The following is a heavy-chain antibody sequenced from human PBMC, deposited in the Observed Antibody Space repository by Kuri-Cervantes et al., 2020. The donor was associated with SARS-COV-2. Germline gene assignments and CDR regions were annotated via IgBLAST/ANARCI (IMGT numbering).Heavy chain of an antibody. D-gene: IGHD3/OR15-3a*01. CDR3: AREQGPMRTFDY. V-gene: IGHV4-59*01. Sequence: GSLRLSCTVSGGSISSYYWSWIRQPPGKGLEWIGYIYYSGGTNYNPSLKSRVTISVDTSKNQFSLKLSSVTAADTAVYYCAREQGPMRTFDYWGQGTLVTVSS. CDR2: IYYSGGT. J-gene: IGHJ4*02. CDR1: GGSISSYY.